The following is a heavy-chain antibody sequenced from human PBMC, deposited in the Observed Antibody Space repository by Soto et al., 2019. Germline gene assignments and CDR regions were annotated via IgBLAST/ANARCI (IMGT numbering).Heavy chain of an antibody. CDR2: ICSGGST. V-gene: IGHV3-53*04. D-gene: IGHD5-12*01. J-gene: IGHJ3*02. CDR1: GFTVSSNY. Sequence: GGSLRLSCAASGFTVSSNYMSWVRQAPGKGLEWVSVICSGGSTYYADSVKGRFTISRHNSKNTLYLQMNSLRAEDTAVYYCARDIGYDAFDIWGQGTMVTVSS. CDR3: ARDIGYDAFDI.